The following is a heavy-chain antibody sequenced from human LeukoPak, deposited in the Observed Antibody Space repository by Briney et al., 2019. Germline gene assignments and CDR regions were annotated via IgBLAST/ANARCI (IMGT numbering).Heavy chain of an antibody. CDR2: ISGSGGST. CDR1: GFTFSSYA. V-gene: IGHV3-23*01. CDR3: AKDNFLLWFGGSFDY. J-gene: IGHJ4*02. D-gene: IGHD3-10*01. Sequence: GGSLRLSCAASGFTFSSYAMSWVRQAPGKGLEWVSAISGSGGSTYYADSVKGRFTISRDNSKNTLYLQMNSLRAEGTAVYYCAKDNFLLWFGGSFDYWGQGTLVTVSS.